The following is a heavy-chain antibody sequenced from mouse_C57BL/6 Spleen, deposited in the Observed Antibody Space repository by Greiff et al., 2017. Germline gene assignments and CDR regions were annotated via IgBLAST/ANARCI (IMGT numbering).Heavy chain of an antibody. J-gene: IGHJ3*01. CDR2: IDPENGDT. V-gene: IGHV14-4*01. D-gene: IGHD4-1*01. Sequence: FQLQQSGAELVRPGASVKLSCTASGFNITDDYMHWVKQRPEQGLEWIGWIDPENGDTEYASKFQGKATITADTSSNTAYLQLSSLTSEDTAVYYCTTTGTVFAYWGQGTLVTVSA. CDR3: TTTGTVFAY. CDR1: GFNITDDY.